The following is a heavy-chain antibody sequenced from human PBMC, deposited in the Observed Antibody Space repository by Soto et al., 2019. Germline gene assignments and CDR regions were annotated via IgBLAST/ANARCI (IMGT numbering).Heavy chain of an antibody. CDR2: IDPSDSYT. Sequence: EVQLVQSGAEVKKPGESLRISCKGSGYSFTSYWISWVRQMPGKGLEWMGRIDPSDSYTNYSPSFQGHVTISADKSISTAYLQWSSLKASDTAMYYCASFGADYAPRGGDWYFDLWGRGTLVTVSS. J-gene: IGHJ2*01. CDR1: GYSFTSYW. V-gene: IGHV5-10-1*03. CDR3: ASFGADYAPRGGDWYFDL. D-gene: IGHD3-16*01.